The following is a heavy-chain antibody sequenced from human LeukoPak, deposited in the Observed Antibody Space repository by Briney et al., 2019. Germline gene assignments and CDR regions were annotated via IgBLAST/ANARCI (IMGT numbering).Heavy chain of an antibody. Sequence: GGSLRLSCAASGFTFSSYAMSWVRQAPGKGLEWVSAISGSGGSTYYADSVKGRFTISRDNSKNTLYLQMNSLRAEDTAVYYCAKDPVVPAADNYYYYYMDVWGKGTTVTISS. CDR1: GFTFSSYA. V-gene: IGHV3-23*01. D-gene: IGHD2-2*01. CDR2: ISGSGGST. J-gene: IGHJ6*03. CDR3: AKDPVVPAADNYYYYYMDV.